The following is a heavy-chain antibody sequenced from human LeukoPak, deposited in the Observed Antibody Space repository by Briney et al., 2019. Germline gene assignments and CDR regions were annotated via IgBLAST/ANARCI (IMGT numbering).Heavy chain of an antibody. J-gene: IGHJ5*02. CDR3: ARDRYCSSTSCYAGNWFDP. CDR1: GYTFTGYY. Sequence: ASVKVSCKASGYTFTGYYMHWVRQAPGQGLEWMGWINLNSGGTNYAQKFQGRVTMTRDTSISTAYMELSRLRSDDTAVYYCARDRYCSSTSCYAGNWFDPWGQGTLVTVSS. V-gene: IGHV1-2*02. D-gene: IGHD2-2*01. CDR2: INLNSGGT.